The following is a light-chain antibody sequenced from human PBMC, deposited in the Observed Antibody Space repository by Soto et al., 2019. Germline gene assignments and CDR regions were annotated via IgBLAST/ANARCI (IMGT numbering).Light chain of an antibody. J-gene: IGLJ3*02. Sequence: QSVLTQPPSVSAAPGQRVTISCSGSGSNIGNNYVSWYQQLPGTAPKMLIYDNDKRPSGIPDRFSGSKSGTSATLGVTGLQTGDEADYYCGTWHDRLSVWMFGGGTKLTVL. CDR1: GSNIGNNY. CDR2: DND. CDR3: GTWHDRLSVWM. V-gene: IGLV1-51*01.